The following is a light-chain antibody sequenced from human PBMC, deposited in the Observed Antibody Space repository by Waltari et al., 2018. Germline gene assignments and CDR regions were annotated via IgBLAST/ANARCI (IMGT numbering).Light chain of an antibody. V-gene: IGKV3-15*01. Sequence: EIVMTQSPATLSVSPGERATLSCRASQSVGTNLAWYQHKPGQAPRLLIYGASTRATGMPARFSGSGSGTEFTPTISSMQSEDFASYYCQQYNDWWTFGQGTKVEIK. CDR1: QSVGTN. J-gene: IGKJ1*01. CDR3: QQYNDWWT. CDR2: GAS.